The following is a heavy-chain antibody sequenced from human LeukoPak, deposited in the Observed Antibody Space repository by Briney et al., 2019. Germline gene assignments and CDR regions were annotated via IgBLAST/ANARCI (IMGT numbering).Heavy chain of an antibody. J-gene: IGHJ4*02. CDR3: ARERDYDSSGYAFYFDY. Sequence: GGSLRLSCAASGFTFSSYAMHWVRQAPGKGLEWVAVISYDGSNKYYADSVKGRFTISRGNSKNTLYLQMNSLRAEDTAVYYCARERDYDSSGYAFYFDYWGQGTLVTVSP. CDR2: ISYDGSNK. CDR1: GFTFSSYA. D-gene: IGHD3-22*01. V-gene: IGHV3-30-3*01.